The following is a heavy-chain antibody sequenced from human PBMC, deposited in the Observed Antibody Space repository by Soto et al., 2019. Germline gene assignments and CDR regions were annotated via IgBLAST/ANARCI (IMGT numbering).Heavy chain of an antibody. CDR1: GGTLSSYT. CDR2: IIPLFGTA. V-gene: IGHV1-69*01. J-gene: IGHJ1*01. D-gene: IGHD1-26*01. CDR3: AREGFSGSYFPN. Sequence: QVQLVQSGAEVKKPGSSVKISCKASGGTLSSYTFSWVRQAPGQDLEWMGGIIPLFGTADYAQRFQDRLTITADQSTSTAYMELRSLRSEDTAVYYCAREGFSGSYFPNWGQGTLVTVSS.